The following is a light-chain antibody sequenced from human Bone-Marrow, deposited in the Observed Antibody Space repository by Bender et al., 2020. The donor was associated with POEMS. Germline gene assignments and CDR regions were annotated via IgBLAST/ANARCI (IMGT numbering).Light chain of an antibody. CDR1: NGDVGVYNY. CDR2: DVT. Sequence: QSALTQPASVSGSPGQSITISCSATNGDVGVYNYFSWYQQHPGKGPKLIIYDVTNRPSGVSNRFSASKSGNTASLTVSGLQAEDEADYYCSSFTSMNTFVFGTGTTVTVL. V-gene: IGLV2-14*03. J-gene: IGLJ1*01. CDR3: SSFTSMNTFV.